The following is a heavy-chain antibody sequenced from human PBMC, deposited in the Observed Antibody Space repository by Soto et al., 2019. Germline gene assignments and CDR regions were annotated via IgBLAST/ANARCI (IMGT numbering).Heavy chain of an antibody. CDR1: GFTFSSYA. Sequence: EVQLLESGGGLVQPGGSLRLSCAASGFTFSSYAMSWVRQAPGKGLEWVSGISGSGDSTYYADSVKGRFTISRDNSKNPLYLQMNSLRAEDTAVYYCAKGVQGIAVDGTGYFQHWGQGNLVNVSS. CDR3: AKGVQGIAVDGTGYFQH. D-gene: IGHD6-19*01. J-gene: IGHJ1*01. CDR2: ISGSGDST. V-gene: IGHV3-23*01.